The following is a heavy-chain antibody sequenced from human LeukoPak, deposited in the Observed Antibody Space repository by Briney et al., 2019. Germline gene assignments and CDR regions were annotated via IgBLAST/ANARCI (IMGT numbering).Heavy chain of an antibody. Sequence: SETLSLTCTVSGGSFSNYYWSWIRQPPGKGLEWIGYIYYSGSTNYNPSLKSRVTISVDTSKNQFSLNLCSVTAADTAVYYCARHPTALVSYGFDPWGQGTLVTVSS. V-gene: IGHV4-59*08. CDR3: ARHPTALVSYGFDP. J-gene: IGHJ5*02. CDR1: GGSFSNYY. CDR2: IYYSGST. D-gene: IGHD5-18*01.